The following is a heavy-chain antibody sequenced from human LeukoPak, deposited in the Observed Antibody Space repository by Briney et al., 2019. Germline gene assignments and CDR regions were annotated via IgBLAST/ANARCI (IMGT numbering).Heavy chain of an antibody. CDR2: IYPGDSDT. J-gene: IGHJ5*02. CDR3: ARQEYCSGGSCYTWFDP. Sequence: GESLKISCKGSGYSFTSYWIGWVRQMPGKGLEWMGIIYPGDSDTRYSPSFQGQVTISADKSISTAYLQWSSLKASDTAMYYCARQEYCSGGSCYTWFDPWGQGALVTVSS. CDR1: GYSFTSYW. V-gene: IGHV5-51*01. D-gene: IGHD2-15*01.